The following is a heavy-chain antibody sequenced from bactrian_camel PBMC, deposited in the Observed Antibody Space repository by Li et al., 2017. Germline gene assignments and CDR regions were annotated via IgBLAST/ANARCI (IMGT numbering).Heavy chain of an antibody. CDR1: GYLYAQYC. D-gene: IGHD6*01. J-gene: IGHJ4*01. CDR3: AARQGSGCALTIGPDGFPY. Sequence: HVQLVESGGGSVQTGGSLKLSCAVSGYLYAQYCMGWFRQSPGNQREGIAAIVSDSRTRYADSVKGRFAISKDNANDTLYLQMNSLKPEDTAMYYCAARQGSGCALTIGPDGFPYWGQGTQVTVS. V-gene: IGHV3S53*01. CDR2: IVSDSRT.